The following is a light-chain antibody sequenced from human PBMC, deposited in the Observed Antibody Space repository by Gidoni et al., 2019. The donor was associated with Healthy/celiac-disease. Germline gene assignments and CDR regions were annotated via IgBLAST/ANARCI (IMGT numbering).Light chain of an antibody. Sequence: VTISCTGSSSNIGAGYDVHWYQQLPGTAPKLLIYGNSNRPSGVPDRFSGSKSGTSASLAITGLQAEDEADYYCQSYDSSLSGSEVFGGGTKLTV. CDR2: GNS. V-gene: IGLV1-40*01. J-gene: IGLJ2*01. CDR3: QSYDSSLSGSEV. CDR1: SSNIGAGYD.